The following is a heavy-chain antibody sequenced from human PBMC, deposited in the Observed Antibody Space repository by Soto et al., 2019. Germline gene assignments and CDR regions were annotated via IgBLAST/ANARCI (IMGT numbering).Heavy chain of an antibody. Sequence: QVQLVQSGAEVKKPGSSVKVSCKASGGTFSSYTISWVRQAPGQGLEWMGRIIPILGIANYAQKFQGRVTITADKSTSTAYMELSSLRSEDTAVYYCARHSSGWYPFDYWGQGTLVTVSS. J-gene: IGHJ4*02. CDR1: GGTFSSYT. CDR3: ARHSSGWYPFDY. CDR2: IIPILGIA. V-gene: IGHV1-69*02. D-gene: IGHD6-19*01.